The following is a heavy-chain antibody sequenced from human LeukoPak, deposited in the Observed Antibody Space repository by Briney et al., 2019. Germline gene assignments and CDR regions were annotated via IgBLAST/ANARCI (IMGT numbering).Heavy chain of an antibody. CDR1: GGTFSSYA. J-gene: IGHJ4*02. D-gene: IGHD5-12*01. Sequence: ASVKVSCKASGGTFSSYAISWVRQAPGQGLEWMGGIIPIFGTANYAQKFQGRVTITADESTSTAYMELSSLRSEDTAVYYCARGLGYSGYDYPFDYWGQGTLVTVSS. V-gene: IGHV1-69*13. CDR2: IIPIFGTA. CDR3: ARGLGYSGYDYPFDY.